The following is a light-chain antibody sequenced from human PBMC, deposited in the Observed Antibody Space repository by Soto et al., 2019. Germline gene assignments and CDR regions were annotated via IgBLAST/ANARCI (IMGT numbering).Light chain of an antibody. Sequence: SYELTQAPSVSVAPGKTATIICGGSDIGSKSVHWYQQKPGQAPVLVMYYDSDRPSGIPERFSGSNSGNTATLTISSVEAGDEAAYYCQVWDGATEHVVFGGGTKLTVL. CDR1: DIGSKS. CDR3: QVWDGATEHVV. CDR2: YDS. V-gene: IGLV3-21*04. J-gene: IGLJ2*01.